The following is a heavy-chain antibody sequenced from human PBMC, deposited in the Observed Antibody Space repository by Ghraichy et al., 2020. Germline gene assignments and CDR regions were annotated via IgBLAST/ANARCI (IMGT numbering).Heavy chain of an antibody. V-gene: IGHV4-4*08. Sequence: SETLSLTCTFSGGSINNYYWNWIRQSPGKGLEWIGHISSSGSTSYNPSLKSRVITSLDTSKNQLSLRLTSVTAADTAVYYCARGTTSTSWWFQHWGQGTLVTVSS. CDR3: ARGTTSTSWWFQH. J-gene: IGHJ1*01. D-gene: IGHD2/OR15-2a*01. CDR1: GGSINNYY. CDR2: ISSSGST.